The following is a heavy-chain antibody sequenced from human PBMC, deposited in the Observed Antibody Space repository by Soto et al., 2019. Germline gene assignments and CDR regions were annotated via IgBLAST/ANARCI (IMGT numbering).Heavy chain of an antibody. CDR3: ARELFSYGDYYFDY. Sequence: PSETLSLTCTVSGGSISSYYWSWIRQPPGKGLEWIGYIYYSGSTNYNPSLKSRVTISVDTSRNQFSLKLSSVTAADTAVYYCARELFSYGDYYFDYWGQGTLVTVSS. V-gene: IGHV4-59*01. D-gene: IGHD4-17*01. CDR2: IYYSGST. J-gene: IGHJ4*02. CDR1: GGSISSYY.